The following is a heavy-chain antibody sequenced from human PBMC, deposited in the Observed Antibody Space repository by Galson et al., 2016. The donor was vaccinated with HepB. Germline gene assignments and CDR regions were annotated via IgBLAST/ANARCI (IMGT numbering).Heavy chain of an antibody. D-gene: IGHD6-19*01. V-gene: IGHV4-39*01. J-gene: IGHJ2*01. CDR1: GGSISSINYY. CDR2: IYYSGTT. Sequence: SETLSLTCTVSGGSISSINYYWGWIRQPPGKGLEWIGSIYYSGTTYHNPSLKSRVTISVDTSKNQFSLNLSSVAAADTAMYYCSRHMCRRGWWDWYFDLWGRGTLVTVSS. CDR3: SRHMCRRGWWDWYFDL.